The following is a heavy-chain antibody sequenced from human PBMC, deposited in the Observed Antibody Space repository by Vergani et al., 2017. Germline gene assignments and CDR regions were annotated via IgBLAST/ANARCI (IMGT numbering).Heavy chain of an antibody. Sequence: QVQLVQSGAEVKKPGASVKVSCKASRYTFTSYGISWVRQAPGQGLEWMGWISAYNGNTNYAQKLQGRVTMTTDTSTSTAYMELSNLRSEDTAVYYCARPHGDILPPDPRRLDYWGQGTLVTVSS. CDR2: ISAYNGNT. V-gene: IGHV1-18*01. CDR3: ARPHGDILPPDPRRLDY. J-gene: IGHJ4*02. CDR1: RYTFTSYG.